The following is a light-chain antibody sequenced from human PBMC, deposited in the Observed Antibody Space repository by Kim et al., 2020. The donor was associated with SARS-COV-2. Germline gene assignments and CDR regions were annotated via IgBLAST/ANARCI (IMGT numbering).Light chain of an antibody. CDR3: SSYTTTSSWV. Sequence: QSALTQPASVSGSPGQSITISCIGTNNDIGIYNYVSWYQQDPGKAPKLIIYDVNNRPSGISDRFSGSKSVNTASLTISGLQADDEANYHCSSYTTTSSWVFGGGTKVTVL. CDR2: DVN. J-gene: IGLJ3*02. V-gene: IGLV2-14*03. CDR1: NNDIGIYNY.